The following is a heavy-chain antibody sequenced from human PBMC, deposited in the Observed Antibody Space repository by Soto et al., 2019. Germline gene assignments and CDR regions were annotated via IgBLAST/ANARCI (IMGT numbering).Heavy chain of an antibody. J-gene: IGHJ3*02. CDR3: ARSPLGYDYVRQTWREVGDSFDI. CDR2: LIHGGST. V-gene: IGHV4-34*12. Sequence: SETLSLTCAIYGASLGGFHWTWLRQAPGKGLEWIGELIHGGSTNYNPSLKSRVSFSLDTSKNQFSLHLMSVTAADTAVYYCARSPLGYDYVRQTWREVGDSFDIWGRGTLVTVS. D-gene: IGHD3-16*01. CDR1: GASLGGFH.